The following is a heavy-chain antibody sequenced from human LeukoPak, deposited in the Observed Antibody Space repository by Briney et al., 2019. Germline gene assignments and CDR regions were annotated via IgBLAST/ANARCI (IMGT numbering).Heavy chain of an antibody. V-gene: IGHV1-2*02. CDR1: GYTFTGYY. Sequence: ASVKVSCKASGYTFTGYYMHWVRQAPGQGLEWMGWINPNSGGTNYAQKFQGRVTMTRDTSISTAYMELSRLRSDDTAVYYCARVTGYDSPSFDYWGQGTLVTVSS. D-gene: IGHD3-3*01. CDR2: INPNSGGT. J-gene: IGHJ4*02. CDR3: ARVTGYDSPSFDY.